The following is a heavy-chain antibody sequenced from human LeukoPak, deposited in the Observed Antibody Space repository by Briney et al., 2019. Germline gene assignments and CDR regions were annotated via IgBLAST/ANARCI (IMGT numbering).Heavy chain of an antibody. V-gene: IGHV4-39*01. CDR2: SYYSGTT. Sequence: SETLSLTCTVSGGSISVSSYYWAWIRQPPGMGLEWIGSSYYSGTTNYNPPLKSRVTISIDTSKNQFSLKLSSVTAADTAVYYCARRGYNYGIDYWGQGTLVTVSS. J-gene: IGHJ4*02. CDR3: ARRGYNYGIDY. CDR1: GGSISVSSYY. D-gene: IGHD5-18*01.